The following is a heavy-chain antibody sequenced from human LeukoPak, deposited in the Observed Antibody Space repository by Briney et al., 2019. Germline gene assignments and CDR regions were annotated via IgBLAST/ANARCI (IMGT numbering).Heavy chain of an antibody. D-gene: IGHD3/OR15-3a*01. V-gene: IGHV4-61*01. CDR3: AREGLSYYGMDV. Sequence: SETLSLTCTVSGGSVSSGSYYWSWIRQPPGKGLEWIGYIYYSGSTNYNPSLKSRVTISVDTSKNQFSLKLSSVTAVDTAVYYCAREGLSYYGMDVWGKGTTVTVSS. CDR1: GGSVSSGSYY. CDR2: IYYSGST. J-gene: IGHJ6*04.